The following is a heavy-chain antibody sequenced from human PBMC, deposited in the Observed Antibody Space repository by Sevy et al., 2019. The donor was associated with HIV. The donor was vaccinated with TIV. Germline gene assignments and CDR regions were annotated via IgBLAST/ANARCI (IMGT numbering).Heavy chain of an antibody. CDR3: ATLYYYDSSGYPFDY. D-gene: IGHD3-22*01. CDR2: FDPEDGET. CDR1: GYTLTELS. J-gene: IGHJ4*02. Sequence: ASVKVSCKVSGYTLTELSMHWVRQAPGKGLEWMGGFDPEDGETIYAQKFQGRVTMTEDTSTVTAYMELSSLRSEDTAVYYCATLYYYDSSGYPFDYWGQGTLVTVSS. V-gene: IGHV1-24*01.